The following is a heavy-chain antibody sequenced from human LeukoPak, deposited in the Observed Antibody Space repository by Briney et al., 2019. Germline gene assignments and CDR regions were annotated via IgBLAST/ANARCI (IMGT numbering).Heavy chain of an antibody. CDR3: ARETTVVTQRYFDH. V-gene: IGHV4-31*03. CDR2: IYYSGST. D-gene: IGHD4-23*01. Sequence: PSQTLSLTCTVSGGSISSGGYYWSWIRQHPGKGLEWIGYIYYSGSTYYNPSLKSRVTISVDTSKNQFSLKLSSVTAADTAVYYCARETTVVTQRYFDHWGRGTLVTVSS. J-gene: IGHJ2*01. CDR1: GGSISSGGYY.